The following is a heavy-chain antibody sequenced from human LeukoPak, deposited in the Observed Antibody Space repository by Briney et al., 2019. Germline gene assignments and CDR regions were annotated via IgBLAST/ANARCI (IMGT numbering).Heavy chain of an antibody. D-gene: IGHD5-12*01. CDR1: GYTFTSYG. CDR3: ARVWATSFDY. J-gene: IGHJ4*02. V-gene: IGHV1-69*13. CDR2: IIPIFGTA. Sequence: SVKVFCKASGYTFTSYGISWVRQAPGQGLEWMGGIIPIFGTANYAQKFQGRVTITADESTSTAYMELSSLRSEDTAVYYCARVWATSFDYWGQGPLVTVSS.